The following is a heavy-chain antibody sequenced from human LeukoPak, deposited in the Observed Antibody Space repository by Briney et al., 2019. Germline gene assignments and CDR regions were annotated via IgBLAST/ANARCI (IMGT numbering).Heavy chain of an antibody. D-gene: IGHD3-22*01. V-gene: IGHV3-23*01. CDR2: ISGSGGST. Sequence: GASLRLSCAASGFTFSSYTMSWVRQAPGKGLEWVSAISGSGGSTYYADSVKGRFTISRDNSKNTLYLQMNSLRAEDTAVYYCAKPYYYDSSRDWGQGTLVTVSS. CDR1: GFTFSSYT. CDR3: AKPYYYDSSRD. J-gene: IGHJ4*02.